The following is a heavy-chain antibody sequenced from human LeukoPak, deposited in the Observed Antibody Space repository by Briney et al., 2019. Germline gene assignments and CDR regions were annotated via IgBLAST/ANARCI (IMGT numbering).Heavy chain of an antibody. J-gene: IGHJ3*02. V-gene: IGHV4-34*01. CDR3: ARRGYYDSSGYYNTAAFDI. Sequence: SETLSLTCAVYGGSFSGYYWSWIRQPPGKGLEWIGEINHSGSTNYNPSLKSRVTISVDTSKNRFSLKLSSVTAADTAVYYCARRGYYDSSGYYNTAAFDIWGQGTMVTVSS. CDR2: INHSGST. CDR1: GGSFSGYY. D-gene: IGHD3-22*01.